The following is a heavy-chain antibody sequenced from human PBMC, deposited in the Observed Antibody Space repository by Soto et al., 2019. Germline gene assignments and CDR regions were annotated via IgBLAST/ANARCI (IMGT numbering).Heavy chain of an antibody. Sequence: PSEILSLTCAVSGGSISSGGYSWSWIRQPPGKGLEWIGYIYHSGNIYYNPSLKSRVTISVDRSKNQFSLKLSSVTAADTAVYYCARIPSPWGQGTLVTVSS. D-gene: IGHD2-21*01. J-gene: IGHJ5*02. CDR1: GGSISSGGYS. V-gene: IGHV4-30-2*01. CDR2: IYHSGNI. CDR3: ARIPSP.